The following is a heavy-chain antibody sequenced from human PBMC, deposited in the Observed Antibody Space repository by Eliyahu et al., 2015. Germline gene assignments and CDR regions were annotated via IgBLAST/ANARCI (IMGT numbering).Heavy chain of an antibody. CDR1: GFTFSSYG. Sequence: GFTFSSYGMHWVRQAPGKGLEWVAVIWYDGSNKYYADSVKGRFTISRDNSKNTLYLQMNSLRAEDTAVYYCAREVEDYGMDVWGQGTTVTVSS. J-gene: IGHJ6*02. D-gene: IGHD1-26*01. V-gene: IGHV3-33*01. CDR2: IWYDGSNK. CDR3: AREVEDYGMDV.